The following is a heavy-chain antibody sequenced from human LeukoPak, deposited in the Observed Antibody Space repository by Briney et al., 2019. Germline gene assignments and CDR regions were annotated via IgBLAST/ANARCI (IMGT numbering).Heavy chain of an antibody. CDR2: IYPGDSAGDSDT. Sequence: GESLKISCKGSGYSFTNYWIGWVRQMPGKGLEWMGIIYPGDSAGDSDTRYSPSFQGQVTISADKSISTAYLQWSSLKASDTAMYYCASHSGYSSSWYMGAFDIWGQGTMVTVSS. V-gene: IGHV5-51*01. CDR3: ASHSGYSSSWYMGAFDI. J-gene: IGHJ3*02. CDR1: GYSFTNYW. D-gene: IGHD6-13*01.